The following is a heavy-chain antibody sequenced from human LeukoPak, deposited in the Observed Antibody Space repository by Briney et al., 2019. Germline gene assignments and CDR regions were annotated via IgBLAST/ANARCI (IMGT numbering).Heavy chain of an antibody. CDR2: ISDSGGTT. D-gene: IGHD2-15*01. CDR3: AKVNGYCSGGSCYSTGSYYYYGMDV. J-gene: IGHJ6*04. V-gene: IGHV3-23*01. Sequence: GGSLRLSCAASGFTFSSYAMSWVRQAPGKGLEWVSDISDSGGTTYYADSVKGRFTVSRDNSKNTLYLQMNSLRAEDTAGYYCAKVNGYCSGGSCYSTGSYYYYGMDVWGKGTTVTVSS. CDR1: GFTFSSYA.